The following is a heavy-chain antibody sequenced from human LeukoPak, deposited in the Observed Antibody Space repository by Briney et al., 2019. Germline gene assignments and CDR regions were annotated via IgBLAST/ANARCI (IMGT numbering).Heavy chain of an antibody. CDR1: GFTFSSYA. CDR2: ISGSGGST. CDR3: AKVPHPDFHGYYYGSGTLPGGWFDP. D-gene: IGHD3-10*01. J-gene: IGHJ5*02. Sequence: GGSLRLSCAASGFTFSSYAMSWVRQAPGKGLEWVSAISGSGGSTYYADSVKGRFTISRDNSKNTLYLQMNSLRAEDTAVYYCAKVPHPDFHGYYYGSGTLPGGWFDPWGQGTLVTVSS. V-gene: IGHV3-23*01.